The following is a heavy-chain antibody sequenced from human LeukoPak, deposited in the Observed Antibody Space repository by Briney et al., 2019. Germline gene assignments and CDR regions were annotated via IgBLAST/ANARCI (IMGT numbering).Heavy chain of an antibody. V-gene: IGHV3-53*01. Sequence: GGSLRLSCAASGFTVITNDMTWVRQAPGKGLEWVSILYSDGNTKYADSVQGRFTISRDNSKNTLYLEMNSLSPDDTAVYYCARGVEPLAANTLAYWGQGTLVTVSS. CDR1: GFTVITND. CDR3: ARGVEPLAANTLAY. CDR2: LYSDGNT. D-gene: IGHD1-14*01. J-gene: IGHJ4*02.